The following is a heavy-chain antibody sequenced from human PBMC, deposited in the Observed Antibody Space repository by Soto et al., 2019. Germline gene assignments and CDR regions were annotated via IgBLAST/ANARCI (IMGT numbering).Heavy chain of an antibody. V-gene: IGHV1-2*02. Sequence: ASVKVSCKASGYTFIDYYMHWVRQAPGQGFEWMGRISPKSGGTNYAQKFQGRVTMTWDTSLNTAYMELNSLMSEDTAVYYCARDPGIAAAGNWFDPWGQGTLVTV. CDR2: ISPKSGGT. CDR1: GYTFIDYY. CDR3: ARDPGIAAAGNWFDP. D-gene: IGHD6-13*01. J-gene: IGHJ5*02.